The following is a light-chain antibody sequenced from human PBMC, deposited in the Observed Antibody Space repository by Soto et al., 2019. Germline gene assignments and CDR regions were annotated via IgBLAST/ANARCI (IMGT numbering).Light chain of an antibody. V-gene: IGLV2-14*01. CDR1: SSDIGTYKY. J-gene: IGLJ1*01. CDR2: EVS. CDR3: SSYTTSSTYV. Sequence: QSALTQPASVSGSPGQSITISCTGTSSDIGTYKYVSWYQQHLGKAPKLMIYEVSNRPSGISNRFSGSKSGNAASLTISGLQAEDEADYYCSSYTTSSTYVFGTGTKLTVL.